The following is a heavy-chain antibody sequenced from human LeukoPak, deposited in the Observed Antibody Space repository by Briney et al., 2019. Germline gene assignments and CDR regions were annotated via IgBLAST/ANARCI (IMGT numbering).Heavy chain of an antibody. V-gene: IGHV1-18*01. CDR3: ARDTSSGDFSELDY. CDR1: GYTFTSYG. J-gene: IGHJ4*02. CDR2: ISAYNGNT. Sequence: ASVKVSCKASGYTFTSYGISWVRQAPGQGLEWMGWISAYNGNTNYARKLQGRVTMTTDTSTSTAYMELRSLRSDDTAVYYCARDTSSGDFSELDYWGQGTLVTVSS. D-gene: IGHD3-3*01.